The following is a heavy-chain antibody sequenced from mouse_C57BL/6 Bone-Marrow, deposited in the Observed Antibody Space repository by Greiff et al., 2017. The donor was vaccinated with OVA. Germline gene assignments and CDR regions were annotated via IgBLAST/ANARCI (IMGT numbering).Heavy chain of an antibody. D-gene: IGHD2-5*01. Sequence: VKLQQPGAELVRPGSSVKLSCKASGYTFTSYWMDWVKQRPGQGLEWIGNIYPSDSETHYNQKFKDKATLTVDKSSSTAYMQLSSLTSEDSAVYYCARRAIVTHYYAMDYWGQGTSVTVSS. V-gene: IGHV1-61*01. J-gene: IGHJ4*01. CDR3: ARRAIVTHYYAMDY. CDR1: GYTFTSYW. CDR2: IYPSDSET.